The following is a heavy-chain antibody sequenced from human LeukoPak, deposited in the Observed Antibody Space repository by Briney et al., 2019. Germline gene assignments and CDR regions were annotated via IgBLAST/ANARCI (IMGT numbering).Heavy chain of an antibody. J-gene: IGHJ3*02. CDR3: ARGAVPDAFDI. V-gene: IGHV3-33*01. CDR2: IWYDGSNK. CDR1: GFTFSSYG. Sequence: GGSLRLSCAASGFTFSSYGMHWVRQAPGKGLEWVAVIWYDGSNKYYADSVKGRFTISRDNSKNTLYLQMNSLRAEDTAVYYCARGAVPDAFDIWGQGTMVTVSS. D-gene: IGHD2-2*01.